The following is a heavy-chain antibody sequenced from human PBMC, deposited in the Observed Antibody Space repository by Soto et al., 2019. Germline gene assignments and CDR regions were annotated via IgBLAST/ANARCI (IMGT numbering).Heavy chain of an antibody. CDR3: AKGILVEVPGTRAFDS. Sequence: EVQLLESGGGLVQPGGSLRLSCAASGFSFSTYAMSWVRQAPGTGLEWVSIVGRGDSTFYADSVRGRFTISRDNSNNALVVQMNSLRAGATALYYCAKGILVEVPGTRAFDSWGHGTMVIVSS. CDR1: GFSFSTYA. V-gene: IGHV3-23*01. D-gene: IGHD2-2*01. J-gene: IGHJ3*02. CDR2: IVGRGDST.